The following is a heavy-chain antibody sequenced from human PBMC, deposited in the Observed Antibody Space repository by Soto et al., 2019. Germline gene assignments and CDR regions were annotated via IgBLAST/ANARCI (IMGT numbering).Heavy chain of an antibody. D-gene: IGHD2-8*01. CDR2: ISYDGSNK. V-gene: IGHV3-30-3*01. CDR3: ARGGYCTNGVCLGDIDY. CDR1: GFTFSSYA. Sequence: QVQLVESGGGVVQPGRSLRLSCAASGFTFSSYAMHWVRQAPGKGLEWVAVISYDGSNKYYADSVKGRFTISRDNSKNTLYLQMNSLRAEDTAVYYCARGGYCTNGVCLGDIDYWGQGTLVTVSS. J-gene: IGHJ4*02.